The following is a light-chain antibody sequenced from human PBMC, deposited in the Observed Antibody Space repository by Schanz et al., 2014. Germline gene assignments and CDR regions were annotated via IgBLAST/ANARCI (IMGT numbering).Light chain of an antibody. CDR1: QSVSND. V-gene: IGKV3-11*01. J-gene: IGKJ4*01. CDR2: GSS. CDR3: QQRANWPLT. Sequence: DIVLTQSPATLSLSPGERATLSCRASQSVSNDFAWYQQKPGQAPRLLIYGSSNRATGIPARFSGSGSGTDFTLTITSLEPEDFAVYYCQQRANWPLTFGGGTKVEI.